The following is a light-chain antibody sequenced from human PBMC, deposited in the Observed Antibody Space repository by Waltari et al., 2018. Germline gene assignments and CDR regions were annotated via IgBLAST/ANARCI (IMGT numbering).Light chain of an antibody. J-gene: IGKJ2*03. V-gene: IGKV3-15*01. CDR1: QTISKN. Sequence: IVLTQSPATLTVSTGERATLSCRASQTISKNLAWYQQKPGQAPRLLFYAASTRATDIPARFSATGSGTEFTLIISSLQSEDFALYYCHQYNDWPPAYSFGQGTKLEIK. CDR3: HQYNDWPPAYS. CDR2: AAS.